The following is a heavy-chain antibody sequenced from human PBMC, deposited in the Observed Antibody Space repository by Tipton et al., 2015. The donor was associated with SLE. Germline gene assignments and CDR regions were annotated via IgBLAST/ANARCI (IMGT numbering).Heavy chain of an antibody. Sequence: TLSLTCTVSGGSIDTSYWSWIRQPPGKGLEWIGYIHYSGSTKYNPSLKSRITMSVDTSKNQFYLNLRAVTAADTAVYYCVRVEGAYDQYYFDSWGQGTLVTVSS. D-gene: IGHD5-12*01. CDR2: IHYSGST. J-gene: IGHJ4*02. CDR1: GGSIDTSY. V-gene: IGHV4-59*01. CDR3: VRVEGAYDQYYFDS.